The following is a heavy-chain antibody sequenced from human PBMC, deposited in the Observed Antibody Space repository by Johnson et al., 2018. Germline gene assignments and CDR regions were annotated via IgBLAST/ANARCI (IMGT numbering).Heavy chain of an antibody. D-gene: IGHD2/OR15-2a*01. Sequence: VQLVESGGGVVQPGRSLRLSCASSGFSFSSYGMHWVRQAPGKGLEWVTVISDDGINKSYAGSVKGRFTISRDKPKKKVYRGMTSLRVEDTAVYYCVKALTSYAEYGVDAFDIWGQGTMVTVSS. J-gene: IGHJ3*02. CDR3: VKALTSYAEYGVDAFDI. CDR1: GFSFSSYG. V-gene: IGHV3-30*18. CDR2: ISDDGINK.